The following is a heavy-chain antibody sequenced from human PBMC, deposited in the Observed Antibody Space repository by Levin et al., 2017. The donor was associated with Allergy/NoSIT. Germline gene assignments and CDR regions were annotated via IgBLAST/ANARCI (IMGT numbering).Heavy chain of an antibody. J-gene: IGHJ6*02. CDR1: GYSFTSYW. V-gene: IGHV5-51*01. CDR3: ARQGGGTIFGVVYTAYYYYGMDV. Sequence: KVSCKGSGYSFTSYWIGWVRQMPGKGLEWMGIIYPGDSDTRYSPSFQGQVTISADKSISTAYLQWSSLKASDTAMYYCARQGGGTIFGVVYTAYYYYGMDVWGQGTTVTVSS. D-gene: IGHD3-3*01. CDR2: IYPGDSDT.